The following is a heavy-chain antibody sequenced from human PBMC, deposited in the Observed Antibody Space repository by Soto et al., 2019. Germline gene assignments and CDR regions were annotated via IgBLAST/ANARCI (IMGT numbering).Heavy chain of an antibody. V-gene: IGHV2-5*02. CDR3: AHRYYDILNTVRAFDV. D-gene: IGHD3-9*01. J-gene: IGHJ3*01. Sequence: QITLKESGPTLVRPTQTLTLTCTFSGFSLSTTGEGVGWIRQPPGKALEWLALIYGDDEKRYSPSLKARLTITKDTSKNQVVLTMTNMDPVDTATYYCAHRYYDILNTVRAFDVWGQGTVVTVSS. CDR1: GFSLSTTGEG. CDR2: IYGDDEK.